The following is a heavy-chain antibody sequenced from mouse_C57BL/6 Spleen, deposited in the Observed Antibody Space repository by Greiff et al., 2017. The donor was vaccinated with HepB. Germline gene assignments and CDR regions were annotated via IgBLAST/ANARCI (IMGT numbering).Heavy chain of an antibody. Sequence: QVQLHQSGAELVKPGASVKISCKASGYAFSSYWMNWVKQRPGKGLEWIGQIYPGDGDTNYNGKFKGKATLTADKSSSTAYMQLSSLTSEDSAVYFCARSKGSSGYGFDYWGQGTTLTVSS. CDR1: GYAFSSYW. J-gene: IGHJ2*01. CDR3: ARSKGSSGYGFDY. CDR2: IYPGDGDT. V-gene: IGHV1-80*01. D-gene: IGHD3-2*02.